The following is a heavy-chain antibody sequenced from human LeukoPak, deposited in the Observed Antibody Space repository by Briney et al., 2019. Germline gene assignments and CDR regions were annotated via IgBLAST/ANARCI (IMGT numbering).Heavy chain of an antibody. CDR2: IKQDGSEK. Sequence: AGGSLILSCAASGFTFSSYLMSLVRQAPGKGLESVANIKQDGSEKYYVDSVKGRFTISRDNAKNSLYLQMNSLRAEDTAVYYCATDMVRGGLFDYWGQGTLVTVSS. J-gene: IGHJ4*02. CDR3: ATDMVRGGLFDY. CDR1: GFTFSSYL. D-gene: IGHD3-10*01. V-gene: IGHV3-7*01.